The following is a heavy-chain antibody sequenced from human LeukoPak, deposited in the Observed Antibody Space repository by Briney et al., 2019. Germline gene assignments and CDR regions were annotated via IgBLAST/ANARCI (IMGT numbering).Heavy chain of an antibody. Sequence: PGGSLRLSCAASGFTFSDYEMNWVRQAPGKGLEWVSFISSRGSTKYYADSVKGRFTISRDNAKNSLYLQMNSLRAEDTAVYYCASVNYYDSSGYLPMEYCFDYWGQGTQVTVSS. CDR3: ASVNYYDSSGYLPMEYCFDY. D-gene: IGHD3-22*01. J-gene: IGHJ4*02. CDR2: ISSRGSTK. CDR1: GFTFSDYE. V-gene: IGHV3-48*03.